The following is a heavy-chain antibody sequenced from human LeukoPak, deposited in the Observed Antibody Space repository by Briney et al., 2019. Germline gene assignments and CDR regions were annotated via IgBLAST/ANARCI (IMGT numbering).Heavy chain of an antibody. Sequence: GGSLRLSCAVSGFTFSSYWMGWVRQAPGKGLVWVSRINSDGSSTSYADSVKGRFTISRDNAKNTLYLQMNSLRAEDTAVYYCARENSGYDLDYWGKGTTVTVSS. CDR2: INSDGSST. V-gene: IGHV3-74*01. CDR1: GFTFSSYW. D-gene: IGHD1-26*01. CDR3: ARENSGYDLDY. J-gene: IGHJ6*04.